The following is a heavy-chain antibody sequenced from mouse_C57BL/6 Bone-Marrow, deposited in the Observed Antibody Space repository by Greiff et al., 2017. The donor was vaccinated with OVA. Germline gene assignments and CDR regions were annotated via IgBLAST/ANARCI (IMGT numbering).Heavy chain of an antibody. Sequence: QVQLQQPGAELVKPGASVKMSCKASGYTFTSYWITWVKQRPGQGLEWIGDIYPGSGSTNYNEKFKSKATLTVDTSSSTAYMQLSSLTSEDSAVYYCARMGSTMVTTGAPAFAYWGQGTLVTVSA. CDR2: IYPGSGST. V-gene: IGHV1-55*01. CDR1: GYTFTSYW. CDR3: ARMGSTMVTTGAPAFAY. D-gene: IGHD2-2*01. J-gene: IGHJ3*01.